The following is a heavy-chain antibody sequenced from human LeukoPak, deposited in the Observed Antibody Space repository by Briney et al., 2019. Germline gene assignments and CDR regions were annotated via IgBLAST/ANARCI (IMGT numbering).Heavy chain of an antibody. CDR3: ARHPSSGGLDYFDY. Sequence: SEALSLTCTVSGGSLSSYYWSWIRHPPGKGLERIGYIYYSGSTNYNPSLKSRVTISVDTSKNQFSLKLSSVTAADTAVYYCARHPSSGGLDYFDYWGQGTLVTVSS. J-gene: IGHJ4*02. D-gene: IGHD2-15*01. V-gene: IGHV4-59*08. CDR1: GGSLSSYY. CDR2: IYYSGST.